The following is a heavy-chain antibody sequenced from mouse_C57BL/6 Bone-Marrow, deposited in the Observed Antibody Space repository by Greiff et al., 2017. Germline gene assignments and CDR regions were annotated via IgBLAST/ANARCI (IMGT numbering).Heavy chain of an antibody. V-gene: IGHV1-81*01. CDR2: IYPRSGNT. CDR3: ARAEDGYDSYYAMDY. D-gene: IGHD2-2*01. Sequence: LVESGAELARPGASVKLSCKASGYTFTSSAISWVKQRSGQGLEWIGEIYPRSGNTYYNEQFKGKATLTADKSSSTAYMELRSVTSADSAVDFCARAEDGYDSYYAMDYWGQGTSVTVSS. CDR1: GYTFTSSA. J-gene: IGHJ4*01.